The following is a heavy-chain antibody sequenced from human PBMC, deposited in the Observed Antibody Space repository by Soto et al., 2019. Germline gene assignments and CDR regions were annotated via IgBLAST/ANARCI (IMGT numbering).Heavy chain of an antibody. CDR3: ATLPPRIVVVKTEIPT. V-gene: IGHV4-4*02. CDR1: GTSVSSTFW. D-gene: IGHD2-15*01. Sequence: QVHLRESGPGMVRPSGTLSLTCAVSGTSVSSTFWWTWVRQPPGKGLEWIGEVYHTGSTKSNPSLKSRVTISVDKSNNQFSLELRAVTAADTAVYYYATLPPRIVVVKTEIPTWGQGTLVTVSS. CDR2: VYHTGST. J-gene: IGHJ5*02.